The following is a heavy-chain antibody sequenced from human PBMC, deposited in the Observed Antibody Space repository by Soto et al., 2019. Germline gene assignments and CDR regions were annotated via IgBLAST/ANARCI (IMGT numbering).Heavy chain of an antibody. V-gene: IGHV1-69*02. CDR3: AGGRTGSNGYYWV. J-gene: IGHJ4*02. Sequence: QVQLVQSGAEVKRPGSSVKVSCEASGGTVSSDTITWVRQAPGQGLEWMGRIIPIVGVGTYAQKWQGRVTITADKSTSTVYMEVTSLRSEDTAVYYCAGGRTGSNGYYWVWGQGNPGHRLL. CDR1: GGTVSSDT. CDR2: IIPIVGVG. D-gene: IGHD3-22*01.